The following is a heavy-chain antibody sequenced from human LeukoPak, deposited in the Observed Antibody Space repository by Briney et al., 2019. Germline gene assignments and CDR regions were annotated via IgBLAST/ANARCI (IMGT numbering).Heavy chain of an antibody. D-gene: IGHD6-19*01. CDR2: IKQDGSEK. Sequence: GGSPRLSCAASGFTFSSYWMSWVRQAPGKGLEWVANIKQDGSEKYYVDSVKGRFTISRDNAKNSLYLQMNSLGAEDTAVYYCARRRLSSGGAFDIWGQGTMVTVSS. J-gene: IGHJ3*02. V-gene: IGHV3-7*03. CDR1: GFTFSSYW. CDR3: ARRRLSSGGAFDI.